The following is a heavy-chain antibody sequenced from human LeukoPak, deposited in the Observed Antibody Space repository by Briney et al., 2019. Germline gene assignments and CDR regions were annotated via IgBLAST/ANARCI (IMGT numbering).Heavy chain of an antibody. D-gene: IGHD1-26*01. CDR1: GDSINSSNW. CDR3: ARAGGGTYYFDF. J-gene: IGHJ4*02. V-gene: IGHV4-4*02. Sequence: PSETPSLTCAVSGDSINSSNWWNWVRQPLGQGLEWIAEIYHSGNTNYNPSLKSRVTISLDKSKNQFSLKLTSVTAADTAVYFCARAGGGTYYFDFWGQGTLVTVSS. CDR2: IYHSGNT.